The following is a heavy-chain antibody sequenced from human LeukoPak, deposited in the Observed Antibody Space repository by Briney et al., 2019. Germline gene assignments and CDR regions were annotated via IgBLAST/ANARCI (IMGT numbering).Heavy chain of an antibody. CDR3: AKGGSGSYYPLYFDY. Sequence: GGSLRLSCAASGFTFSSYGMHWVRQAPGKGLEWVAVISYDGSNKYYADSVKGRFTISRDNSKNTLYLQMNSLRAEDTAVYYCAKGGSGSYYPLYFDYWGQGTLVTVSS. CDR1: GFTFSSYG. D-gene: IGHD3-10*01. J-gene: IGHJ4*02. CDR2: ISYDGSNK. V-gene: IGHV3-30*18.